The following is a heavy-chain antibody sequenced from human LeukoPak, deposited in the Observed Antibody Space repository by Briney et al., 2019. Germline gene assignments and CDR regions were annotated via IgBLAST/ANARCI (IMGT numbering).Heavy chain of an antibody. D-gene: IGHD6-19*01. J-gene: IGHJ4*02. CDR1: GFTFSSYS. Sequence: PGGSLRLSCAASGFTFSSYSMNWVRQAPGKGLEWVSSISSSSSYIYYADSVKGRFTISRDNGKNSLYLQMNSLRAEDTAVYYCAREEDSSGWYGGGIDYWGQGTLVTVSS. CDR2: ISSSSSYI. CDR3: AREEDSSGWYGGGIDY. V-gene: IGHV3-21*01.